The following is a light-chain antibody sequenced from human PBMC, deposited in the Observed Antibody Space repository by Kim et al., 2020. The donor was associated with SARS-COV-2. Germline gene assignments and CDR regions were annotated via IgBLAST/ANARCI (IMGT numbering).Light chain of an antibody. CDR2: EAS. V-gene: IGKV3-20*01. CDR3: QQYGSSPYT. CDR1: QSVTESH. J-gene: IGKJ2*01. Sequence: LAPGERVTLPCRASQSVTESHLAWYQQKLGQAPRLLIYEASSRANGIPDRFSGSGSGTDFTLTISKLEPEDFAVYYCQQYGSSPYTFGQGTKLEI.